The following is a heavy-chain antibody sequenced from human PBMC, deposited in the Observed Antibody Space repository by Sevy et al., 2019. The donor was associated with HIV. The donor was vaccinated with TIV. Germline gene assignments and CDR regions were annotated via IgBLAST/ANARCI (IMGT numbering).Heavy chain of an antibody. J-gene: IGHJ4*02. CDR2: IYYSGST. V-gene: IGHV4-39*01. D-gene: IGHD3-10*01. CDR1: GGSISSSSYY. Sequence: SETLSLTCTVSGGSISSSSYYWGWIRQPPGKGLEWIGSIYYSGSTYYNPSLKSRVTISVDTSKNQFSLKLGSVTAADTAVYYCARRRITMVRGVDYWGQGTLVTVSS. CDR3: ARRRITMVRGVDY.